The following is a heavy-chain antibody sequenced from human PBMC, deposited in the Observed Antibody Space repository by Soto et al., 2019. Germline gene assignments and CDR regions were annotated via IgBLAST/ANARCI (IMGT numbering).Heavy chain of an antibody. V-gene: IGHV3-33*01. CDR1: GFTFSSYG. Sequence: PGGSLRLSCAASGFTFSSYGMHWVRQAPGKGLEWVAVIWYDGSNKYYADSVKGRFTISRDNSKNTLYLQMNSLRAEDTAVYYCAREKAAAYPSSNFDYWGQGTLVTVSS. CDR3: AREKAAAYPSSNFDY. J-gene: IGHJ4*02. D-gene: IGHD6-13*01. CDR2: IWYDGSNK.